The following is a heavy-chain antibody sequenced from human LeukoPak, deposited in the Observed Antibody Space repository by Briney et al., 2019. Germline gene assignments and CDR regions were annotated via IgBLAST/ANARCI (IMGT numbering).Heavy chain of an antibody. D-gene: IGHD2-15*01. V-gene: IGHV4-38-2*01. J-gene: IGHJ3*02. CDR1: GYSISSGYY. CDR2: IYHSGST. Sequence: ETLSLTCAVSGYSISSGYYWGWIRRPPGKGLEWIGSIYHSGSTYYNPSLKSRVTISVDTSKNQFSLKLSSVTAADTAVYYCARPDIYCSGGSCYPDAFDIWGQGTMVTVSS. CDR3: ARPDIYCSGGSCYPDAFDI.